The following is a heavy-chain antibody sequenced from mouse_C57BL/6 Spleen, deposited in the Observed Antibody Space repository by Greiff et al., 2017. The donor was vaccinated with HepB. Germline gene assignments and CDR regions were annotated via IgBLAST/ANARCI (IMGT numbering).Heavy chain of an antibody. D-gene: IGHD1-1*01. CDR3: ARGDYYGSSYESFDY. V-gene: IGHV1-39*01. CDR1: GYSFTDYN. J-gene: IGHJ2*01. CDR2: INPNYGTT. Sequence: LVESGPELVKPGASVKISCKASGYSFTDYNMNWVKQSNGKSLEWIGVINPNYGTTSYNQKFKGKATLTVDQSSSTAYMQLNSLTSEDSAVYYCARGDYYGSSYESFDYWGQGTTLTVSS.